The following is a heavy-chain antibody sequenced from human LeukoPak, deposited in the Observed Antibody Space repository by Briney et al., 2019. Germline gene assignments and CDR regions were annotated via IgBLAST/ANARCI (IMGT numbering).Heavy chain of an antibody. Sequence: ASVKVSCKASGYTLTGYYMHWVRQAPGQGLEWMGMIYPRDGSTSYAQNFQGRVTVTRDTSTTTVHMELRGLRSEDTAVYYCARDQEGFDYWGQGTVATVSS. CDR1: GYTLTGYY. CDR2: IYPRDGST. CDR3: ARDQEGFDY. V-gene: IGHV1-46*01. J-gene: IGHJ4*02.